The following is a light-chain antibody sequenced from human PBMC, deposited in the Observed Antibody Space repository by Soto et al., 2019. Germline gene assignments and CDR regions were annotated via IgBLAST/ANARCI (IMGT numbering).Light chain of an antibody. Sequence: EIVLTQSPGTLSLSPGERATLSCRASQTVSSSQLAWYQQKPGQAPRLLIYSASNRATGIPDRFSGGGSATDFTLTISRLEPEDFAVYYCQQYSWSPYTFGQGTRLHIK. CDR1: QTVSSSQ. CDR2: SAS. V-gene: IGKV3-20*01. J-gene: IGKJ2*01. CDR3: QQYSWSPYT.